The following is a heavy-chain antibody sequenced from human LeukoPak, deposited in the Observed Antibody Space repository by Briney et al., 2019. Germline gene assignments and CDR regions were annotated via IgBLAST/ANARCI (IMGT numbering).Heavy chain of an antibody. Sequence: PGGSLRLSCAASGFTFSSYAMSWVRQAPGKGLEWVSAISGSGGSTYYADSVKGRFTISRGNSKNTLYLQMNSLRAEDTAVYYCAKKEAYDILTGNSRWGQGTLVTVSS. J-gene: IGHJ4*02. CDR3: AKKEAYDILTGNSR. D-gene: IGHD3-9*01. CDR2: ISGSGGST. CDR1: GFTFSSYA. V-gene: IGHV3-23*01.